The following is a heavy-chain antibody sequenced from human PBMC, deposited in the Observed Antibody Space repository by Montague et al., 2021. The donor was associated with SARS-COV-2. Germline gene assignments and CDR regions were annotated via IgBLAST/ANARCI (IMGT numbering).Heavy chain of an antibody. CDR2: ISYTGST. Sequence: SETLSLTCTVSGGSISSNLFYWGWIRQTPGKGLEWIGDISYTGSTYYNPSLKSRVTVAVDTSKNQFSLRLSSLTAADTAMYYCARHVDPCGGNCRIWYFDLWGRGSLVTVSS. CDR3: ARHVDPCGGNCRIWYFDL. V-gene: IGHV4-39*01. J-gene: IGHJ2*01. D-gene: IGHD4-23*01. CDR1: GGSISSNLFY.